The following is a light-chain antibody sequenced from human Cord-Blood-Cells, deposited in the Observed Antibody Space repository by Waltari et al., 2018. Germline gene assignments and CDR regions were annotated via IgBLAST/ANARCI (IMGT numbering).Light chain of an antibody. Sequence: DIVMTQSPATLSVSPGARATLSCRASQSVSSNLAWYQQKPGQAPRLLISGASTRATGIPARFSGSGSGTEFTLTISSLQSEYFAVYYCQQYNNWPYTFGQGTKLEIK. V-gene: IGKV3-15*01. CDR2: GAS. CDR3: QQYNNWPYT. CDR1: QSVSSN. J-gene: IGKJ2*01.